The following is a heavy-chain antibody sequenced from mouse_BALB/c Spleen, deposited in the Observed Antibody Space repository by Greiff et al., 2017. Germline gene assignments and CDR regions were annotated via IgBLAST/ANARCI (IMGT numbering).Heavy chain of an antibody. Sequence: EVQLVESGGGLVQPGGSLRLSCATSGFTFTDYYMSWVRQPPGKALEWLGFISNKANGYTTEYSASVKGRFTISRDNSQSILYLQMNTLRAEDSATYYCARDDDNYPYAMDYWGQGTSVTVSS. CDR3: ARDDDNYPYAMDY. J-gene: IGHJ4*01. CDR1: GFTFTDYY. CDR2: ISNKANGYTT. V-gene: IGHV7-3*02. D-gene: IGHD2-1*01.